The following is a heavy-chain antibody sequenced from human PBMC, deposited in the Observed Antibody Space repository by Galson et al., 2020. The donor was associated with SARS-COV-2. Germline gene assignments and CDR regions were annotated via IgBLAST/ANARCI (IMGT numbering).Heavy chain of an antibody. CDR3: AREALSEITIVGVVIYRYFDY. Sequence: GESLKISCAASGFTFSDYYMSWIRQAPGKGLEWVSYISSSGSTIYYADSVKGRFTISRDNAKNSLYLQMNSLRAEDTAVYYCAREALSEITIVGVVIYRYFDYWGQGTLVTVSS. V-gene: IGHV3-11*01. J-gene: IGHJ4*02. D-gene: IGHD3-3*01. CDR1: GFTFSDYY. CDR2: ISSSGSTI.